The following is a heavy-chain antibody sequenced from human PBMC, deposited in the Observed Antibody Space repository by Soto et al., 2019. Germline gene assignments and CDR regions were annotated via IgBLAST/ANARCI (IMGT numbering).Heavy chain of an antibody. Sequence: QITLKESGPTLVKPTQTLTLTCTFSGFSLSTSGVGVGWIRQPPGKALEWLALIYWDDDKRYSPSLKSRLTLTKDTSKHQVVLTMTHMDPVDTATYYCAHSATTVALSLRSYSWFVPWGQGTLVTVSS. V-gene: IGHV2-5*02. D-gene: IGHD4-17*01. CDR2: IYWDDDK. J-gene: IGHJ5*02. CDR3: AHSATTVALSLRSYSWFVP. CDR1: GFSLSTSGVG.